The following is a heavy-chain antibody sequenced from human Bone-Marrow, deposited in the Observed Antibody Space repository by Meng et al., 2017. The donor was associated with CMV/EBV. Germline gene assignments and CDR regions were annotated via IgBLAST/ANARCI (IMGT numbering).Heavy chain of an antibody. CDR1: GYTFTIYY. CDR3: ARDKIAVRPGWFDP. CDR2: ISVYNGNT. D-gene: IGHD6-6*01. V-gene: IGHV1-18*04. Sequence: QVQLVQSGAEVRQPGASVKVSCKASGYTFTIYYMHWVRQAPGQGLEWMGWISVYNGNTKYAQTVQGRVTMTTDTSTSTVYMELTSLRSDDTAVYYCARDKIAVRPGWFDPWGQGTLVTVSS. J-gene: IGHJ5*02.